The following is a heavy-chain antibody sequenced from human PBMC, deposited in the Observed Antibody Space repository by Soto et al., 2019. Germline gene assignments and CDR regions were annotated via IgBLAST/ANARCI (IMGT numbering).Heavy chain of an antibody. CDR3: VKDGSSGWPYYYGMDV. Sequence: QVQLVESGGGVVQPGRSLRLSCAASGSTVSSYVMHWVRQAPGKGLVWVAVISYDGSNKYYADSVKGRFTISRDNSKNTLYLQMSSLRAEDTAVYYCVKDGSSGWPYYYGMDVWGQGTTVTVSS. CDR1: GSTVSSYV. D-gene: IGHD6-19*01. J-gene: IGHJ6*02. CDR2: ISYDGSNK. V-gene: IGHV3-30*18.